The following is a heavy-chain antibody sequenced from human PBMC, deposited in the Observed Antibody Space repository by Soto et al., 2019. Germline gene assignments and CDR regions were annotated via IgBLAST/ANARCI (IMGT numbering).Heavy chain of an antibody. D-gene: IGHD2-15*01. V-gene: IGHV3-15*07. Sequence: EVQLVESGGGLVKPGGSLRLSCAGSGFSFGNAWMNWVRQAPGKGLEWVGRIKRKIDGEATDYAAPVKGRFTVSRDDSKSALYLHMNSLKGDDTAVYYCTTGSVEGVWGQGTTVTVSS. CDR2: IKRKIDGEAT. CDR1: GFSFGNAW. J-gene: IGHJ6*02. CDR3: TTGSVEGV.